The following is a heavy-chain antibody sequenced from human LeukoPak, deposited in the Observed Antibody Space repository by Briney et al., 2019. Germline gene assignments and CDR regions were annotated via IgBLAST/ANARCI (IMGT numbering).Heavy chain of an antibody. D-gene: IGHD3-10*01. CDR1: GGSFSGYY. Sequence: SETLSLTCAVYGGSFSGYYWSWIRQPPGKGLEWIGEINHSGSTNYYPSLKSRVTISVDTSKNQFSLKLSSVTAADTAVYYCARGPIYYGSGSQSERESDYWGQGTLVIVSS. CDR3: ARGPIYYGSGSQSERESDY. CDR2: INHSGST. J-gene: IGHJ4*02. V-gene: IGHV4-34*01.